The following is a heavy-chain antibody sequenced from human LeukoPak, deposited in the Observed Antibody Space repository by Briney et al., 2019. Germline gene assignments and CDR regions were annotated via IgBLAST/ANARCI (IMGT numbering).Heavy chain of an antibody. CDR2: INPNSGGT. CDR1: GYTFTDDY. V-gene: IGHV1-2*02. D-gene: IGHD3-10*01. CDR3: ARERREFFDY. Sequence: ASVKVSCKASGYTFTDDYVHWVRQAPGQGLEWMGWINPNSGGTKYAQNFQGRVTMTRDTSISTAYMELSRLRSDDTAVYYCARERREFFDYWGQGTLVTVSS. J-gene: IGHJ4*02.